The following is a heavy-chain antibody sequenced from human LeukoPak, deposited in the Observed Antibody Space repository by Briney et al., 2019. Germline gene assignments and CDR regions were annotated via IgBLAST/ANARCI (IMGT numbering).Heavy chain of an antibody. D-gene: IGHD2-15*01. CDR1: GYTFTSYG. Sequence: ASVKVSCKASGYTFTSYGISWVRQAPGQGLEWMGGIIPIFGTANYAQKFQGRVTITADKSTSTAYMELSSLRSEDTAVYYCAMPRFRYCSGGSCSNAFDIWGQGTMVTVSS. V-gene: IGHV1-69*06. J-gene: IGHJ3*02. CDR2: IIPIFGTA. CDR3: AMPRFRYCSGGSCSNAFDI.